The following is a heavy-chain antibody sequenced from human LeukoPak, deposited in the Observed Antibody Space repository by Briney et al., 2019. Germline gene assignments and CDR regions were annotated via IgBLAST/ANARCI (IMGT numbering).Heavy chain of an antibody. D-gene: IGHD6-19*01. J-gene: IGHJ4*02. CDR1: GFTFSRFA. CDR3: ARSIAVAFYS. V-gene: IGHV3-23*01. Sequence: PGGSLRLSCAASGFTFSRFAMSWVRQAPGKGLDWVASISGRGAGTYYADTVKGPFTISRDNSKNTLYLQMNSLNAADTAVYYCARSIAVAFYSWGQGTLVTVSS. CDR2: ISGRGAGT.